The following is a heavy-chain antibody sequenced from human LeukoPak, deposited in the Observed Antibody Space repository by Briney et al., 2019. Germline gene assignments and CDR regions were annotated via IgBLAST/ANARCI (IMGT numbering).Heavy chain of an antibody. CDR3: ARARPRSSGRRNYYYYMDV. V-gene: IGHV3-48*04. CDR2: ISSSSSTR. Sequence: GGSLRLSCAASGFTFSSYSMNWVRQAPGKGLERVSYISSSSSTRYYADSVKGRFTISRDNAKNSLYLKMNSLRAEDTAVYYCARARPRSSGRRNYYYYMDVWGKGTTVTVSS. D-gene: IGHD3-22*01. J-gene: IGHJ6*03. CDR1: GFTFSSYS.